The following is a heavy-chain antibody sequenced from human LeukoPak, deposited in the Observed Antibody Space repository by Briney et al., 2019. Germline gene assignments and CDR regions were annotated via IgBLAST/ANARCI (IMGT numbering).Heavy chain of an antibody. V-gene: IGHV3-7*01. CDR1: GVTFSSYW. CDR3: ARDWKHAFDM. J-gene: IGHJ3*02. D-gene: IGHD1-1*01. Sequence: GGALRLSCAASGVTFSSYWMRWVRQAPGEWREWVATINQDGREKYYVDSVKGGFTISRDNAKNSVYLQMNSLRAEDTAVYYCARDWKHAFDMWGQGTMVTVSS. CDR2: INQDGREK.